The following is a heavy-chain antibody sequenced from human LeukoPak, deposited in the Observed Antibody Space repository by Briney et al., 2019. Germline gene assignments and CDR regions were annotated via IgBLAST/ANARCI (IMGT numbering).Heavy chain of an antibody. V-gene: IGHV4-34*01. Sequence: PSETLSLTCAVYGGSFSGYYWSWIRQPPGKGLEWIGEINHSGNTNYNPSLKSRVTISVDTSKNQFSLKLSSVTAADTAVYYCARNHYYDSSGYLPWGQGTLVTVSS. CDR2: INHSGNT. CDR1: GGSFSGYY. J-gene: IGHJ5*02. D-gene: IGHD3-22*01. CDR3: ARNHYYDSSGYLP.